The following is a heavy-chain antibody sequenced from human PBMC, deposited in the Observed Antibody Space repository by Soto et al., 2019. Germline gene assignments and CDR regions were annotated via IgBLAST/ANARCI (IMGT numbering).Heavy chain of an antibody. J-gene: IGHJ4*02. V-gene: IGHV4-39*02. CDR3: ARLVTGAHYSFDF. Sequence: PLAPLSYTCCFSDDCITRGYYYWFRIRQPPGKGLEWIGNIYYSGITYYNPSLKSRVTISADTSKNHFSLKLRSVTVADTAVYSCARLVTGAHYSFDFWGQGSLVTVSS. CDR2: IYYSGIT. CDR1: DDCITRGYYY. D-gene: IGHD3-16*02.